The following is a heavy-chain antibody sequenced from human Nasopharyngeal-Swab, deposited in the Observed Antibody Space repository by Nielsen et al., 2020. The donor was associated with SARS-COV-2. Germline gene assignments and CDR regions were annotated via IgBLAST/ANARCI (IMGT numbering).Heavy chain of an antibody. V-gene: IGHV4-38-2*02. Sequence: SETLSLTCTVSGYSISSGYYWGLIRLPPGKGLEWLGSIYHSGSTSYNPSLKRRVPLPVVTSKNQFSLKLSAVAAADTAVYYCARGAVAVTVPRWFDPWGQGTLVTVSS. D-gene: IGHD6-19*01. CDR1: GYSISSGYY. CDR2: IYHSGST. CDR3: ARGAVAVTVPRWFDP. J-gene: IGHJ5*02.